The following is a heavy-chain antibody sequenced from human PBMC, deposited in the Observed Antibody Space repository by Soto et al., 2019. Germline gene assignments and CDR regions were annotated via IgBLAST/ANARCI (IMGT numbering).Heavy chain of an antibody. Sequence: SVKVSCKASGGTFNTYTISWVRQAPGQGLEWMGRIIPILDIANYAQKKQGRVTITEDKSTSTAYMEISSLRSEDTAVYYCARGSYCSGGSCYSITSWFDPGGRG. J-gene: IGHJ5*02. CDR1: GGTFNTYT. CDR2: IIPILDIA. CDR3: ARGSYCSGGSCYSITSWFDP. V-gene: IGHV1-69*02. D-gene: IGHD2-15*01.